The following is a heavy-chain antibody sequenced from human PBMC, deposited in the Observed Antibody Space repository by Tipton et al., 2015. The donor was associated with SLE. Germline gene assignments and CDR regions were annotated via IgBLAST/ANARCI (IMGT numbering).Heavy chain of an antibody. CDR2: INHSGST. V-gene: IGHV4-34*01. CDR1: GGSFSGYY. Sequence: TLSLTCAVYGGSFSGYYWSWIRQPPGKGLVWIGEINHSGSTNYNPSLKSRVTISVDTSKNQFSLKLSSVTAADTAVYYCARGGAGITMVRGATYYYYYMDVWGKGTTVTVSS. J-gene: IGHJ6*03. D-gene: IGHD3-10*01. CDR3: ARGGAGITMVRGATYYYYYMDV.